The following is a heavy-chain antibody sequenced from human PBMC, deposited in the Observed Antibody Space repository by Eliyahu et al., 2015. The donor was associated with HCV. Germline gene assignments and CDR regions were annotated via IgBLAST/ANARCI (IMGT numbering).Heavy chain of an antibody. CDR1: GGSISSYY. J-gene: IGHJ4*02. CDR2: IYTSGST. Sequence: QVQLQESGPGLVKPSETLSLTCTVSGGSISSYYWSWIRQPAGKGLEWIGRIYTSGSTNYNPSLKSRVTMSVDTSKNQFSLKLSSVTAADTAVYYCARDGPPANDYGDYDPKYYFDYWGQGTLVTVSS. CDR3: ARDGPPANDYGDYDPKYYFDY. D-gene: IGHD4-17*01. V-gene: IGHV4-4*07.